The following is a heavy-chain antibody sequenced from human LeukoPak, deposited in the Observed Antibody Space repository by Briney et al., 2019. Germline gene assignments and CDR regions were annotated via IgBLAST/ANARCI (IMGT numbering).Heavy chain of an antibody. V-gene: IGHV4-4*09. CDR3: VVSPNQDFYDY. Sequence: SETLSLTCSVSGVSMNGHCLNWIRQPPGKGLEWIGFISGSGSTNYNPSLMSRVTMSLETSKRQFSLKLRSVTAADTAVYYCVVSPNQDFYDYWGQGTLVTVSS. J-gene: IGHJ4*02. CDR2: ISGSGST. CDR1: GVSMNGHC.